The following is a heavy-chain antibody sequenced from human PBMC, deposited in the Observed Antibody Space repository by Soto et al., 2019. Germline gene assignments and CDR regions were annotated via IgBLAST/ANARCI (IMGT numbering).Heavy chain of an antibody. D-gene: IGHD2-15*01. J-gene: IGHJ6*02. V-gene: IGHV4-61*01. CDR1: GESVSSGFYY. CDR3: ARVVRCTRSGCYYLAMDV. CDR2: ILSSGRS. Sequence: QVQLQESGPGLVKPSETLSLTCTVSGESVSSGFYYWNWIRQAPGKGLEWIGSILSSGRSNYNPSLKSRVSMSVDTSKHQFSLRLTSVGAADSAIYYCARVVRCTRSGCYYLAMDVWGQGTTVTVFS.